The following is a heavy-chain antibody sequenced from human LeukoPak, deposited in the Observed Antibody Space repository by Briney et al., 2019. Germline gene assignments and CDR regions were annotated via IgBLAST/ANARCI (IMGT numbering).Heavy chain of an antibody. V-gene: IGHV3-33*01. Sequence: PGGSLRLSCAASGFTFSSYGMHWVRQAPGKGLEWVAAIWYDGSNKYYADSVKGRFTISRDNSKNTLYLQMNSLRAEDTAVYYCARDDDVYYYDSSGYLVYWGQGTLVTVSS. CDR3: ARDDDVYYYDSSGYLVY. J-gene: IGHJ4*02. D-gene: IGHD3-22*01. CDR2: IWYDGSNK. CDR1: GFTFSSYG.